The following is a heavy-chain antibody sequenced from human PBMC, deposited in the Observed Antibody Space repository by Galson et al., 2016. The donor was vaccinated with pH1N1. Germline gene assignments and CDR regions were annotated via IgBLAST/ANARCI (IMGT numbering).Heavy chain of an antibody. J-gene: IGHJ3*02. Sequence: SLRLSCAASGFTFSSYWMHWVRQAPGKGLVWVSSISGSGGRKHYADSVQGRFIISRDNSKNTLYLQMNSLRAGDTALYFCAEGGYGDYGLDVFDIWGQGTMVIVSS. CDR2: ISGSGGRK. V-gene: IGHV3-74*01. CDR1: GFTFSSYW. CDR3: AEGGYGDYGLDVFDI. D-gene: IGHD4-17*01.